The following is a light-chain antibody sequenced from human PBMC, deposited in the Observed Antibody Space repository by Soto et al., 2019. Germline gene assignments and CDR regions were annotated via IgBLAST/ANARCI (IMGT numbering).Light chain of an antibody. Sequence: EIVLTQSPATLSLSPGERATLSCRASQSVSIYVAWYQQKPGQAPRLLIYDASNRATGIPARFSGSGSGTDFTLTINSLEPEDFAVYYCQQRTIWPLTFGGGTNMEIK. CDR2: DAS. J-gene: IGKJ4*01. V-gene: IGKV3-11*01. CDR1: QSVSIY. CDR3: QQRTIWPLT.